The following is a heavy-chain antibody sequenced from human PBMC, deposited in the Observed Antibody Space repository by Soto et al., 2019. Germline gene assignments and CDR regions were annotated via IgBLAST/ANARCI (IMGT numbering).Heavy chain of an antibody. J-gene: IGHJ4*02. Sequence: GGSLRLSCAPSGFTFTAYAFHWVRQAPGKGLEWVSVISYDGSNIYYADSAKGRFTISRDNSKNTLYLQMNSLRAEDTAVYYCARDFRASSGWTRGYLDYWGQGALVTVSS. CDR3: ARDFRASSGWTRGYLDY. V-gene: IGHV3-30-3*01. CDR1: GFTFTAYA. CDR2: ISYDGSNI. D-gene: IGHD6-19*01.